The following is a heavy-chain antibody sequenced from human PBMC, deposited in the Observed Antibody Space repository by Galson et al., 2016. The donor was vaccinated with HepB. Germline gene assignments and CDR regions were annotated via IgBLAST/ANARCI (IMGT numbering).Heavy chain of an antibody. V-gene: IGHV3-23*01. Sequence: SLRLSCAASGFTFSTYAMSWVRQAPGKGLEWLSDISGGGGGTKYADSVKGRFTISRDNSKNTLYLQMNSLRAEDTAIYYCAKVLEHGRGDFGGKGTRVTVPS. CDR3: AKVLEHGRGDF. D-gene: IGHD1/OR15-1a*01. J-gene: IGHJ4*02. CDR1: GFTFSTYA. CDR2: ISGGGGGT.